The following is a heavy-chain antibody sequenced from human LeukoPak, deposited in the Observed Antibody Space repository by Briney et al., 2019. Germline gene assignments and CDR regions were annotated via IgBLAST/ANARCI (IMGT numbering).Heavy chain of an antibody. V-gene: IGHV1-3*01. CDR2: VSAANNP. J-gene: IGHJ4*02. Sequence: IHXMRQAPGQGLELLGWVSAANNPEYSQKFQGRVVITRDASATTSYLELNSLRSEDTAVYYCAMSVEMPPIPSFDYWGQGTLVTVSS. CDR3: AMSVEMPPIPSFDY. D-gene: IGHD5-24*01.